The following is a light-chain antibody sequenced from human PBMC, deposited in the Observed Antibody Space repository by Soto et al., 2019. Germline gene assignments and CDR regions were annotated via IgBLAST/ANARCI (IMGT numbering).Light chain of an antibody. CDR3: QSYDNSLRAYV. V-gene: IGLV1-40*01. CDR2: DNT. Sequence: QSVLTQPASVSGAPGQTVSISCTWTTSNLGAGYDVHWYQHLPGTAPTLLISDNTNRPSGVPDRFSGSKSGSSASLAISGLQSEDEADYYCQSYDNSLRAYVFGPGTKVTVL. J-gene: IGLJ1*01. CDR1: TSNLGAGYD.